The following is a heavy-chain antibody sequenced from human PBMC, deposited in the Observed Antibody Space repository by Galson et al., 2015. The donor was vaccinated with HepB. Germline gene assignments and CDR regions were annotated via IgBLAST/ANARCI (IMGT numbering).Heavy chain of an antibody. CDR2: IFHNGNT. J-gene: IGHJ4*02. D-gene: IGHD5-18*01. V-gene: IGHV4-61*01. CDR3: ARWDTVMAKGIDY. CDR1: GGSVRSGSYY. Sequence: LSLTCTVSGGSVRSGSYYWSWIRQSPGRGLEWIGYIFHNGNTFLNPSLKSRVSLSVDTSNDQFSLNVKLVTTADTAVYYCARWDTVMAKGIDYWGRGTQVTVSS.